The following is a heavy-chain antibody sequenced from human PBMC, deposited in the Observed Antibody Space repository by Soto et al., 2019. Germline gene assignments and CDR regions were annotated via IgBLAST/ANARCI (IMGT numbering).Heavy chain of an antibody. CDR1: GGPIINGDSY. V-gene: IGHV4-31*03. D-gene: IGHD6-13*01. CDR3: ARDAPGAAPY. J-gene: IGHJ4*02. CDR2: INYRGTT. Sequence: QVQLQESGPGLVKPSQTLSLTCTVSGGPIINGDSYLNWIRQHPEKSLEWMGYINYRGTTNYNTSLKSRILISIDTSKNQFSLRQTSVTAADTAVYYCARDAPGAAPYWGQGTLVTVSS.